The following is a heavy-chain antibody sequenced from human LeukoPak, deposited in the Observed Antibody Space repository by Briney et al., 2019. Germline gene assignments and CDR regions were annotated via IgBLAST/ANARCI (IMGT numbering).Heavy chain of an antibody. V-gene: IGHV4-34*01. J-gene: IGHJ6*03. Sequence: SETLSLTCAVYGGSFSGYYWSWIRQPPGKGLEWIGEINHSGSTYYNPSLKSRVTISVDRSKNQFSLKLSSVTAADTAVYYCAREGDYMDVWGKGTTVTVSS. CDR2: INHSGST. D-gene: IGHD3-16*01. CDR1: GGSFSGYY. CDR3: AREGDYMDV.